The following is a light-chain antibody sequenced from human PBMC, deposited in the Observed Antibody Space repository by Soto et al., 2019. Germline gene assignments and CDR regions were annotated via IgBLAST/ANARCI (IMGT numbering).Light chain of an antibody. V-gene: IGLV2-8*01. Sequence: QSALTQPPSASGSPGQSVTISCTGTSSDVGSCKYVSWYQQHPGKAPKLMIYEVIKRPSGVPDRFSGSKSGNTASLTVSGLQAEDEADYYRSSYADSNNLDLVLGGGTQLTVL. CDR3: SSYADSNNLDLV. J-gene: IGLJ2*01. CDR1: SSDVGSCKY. CDR2: EVI.